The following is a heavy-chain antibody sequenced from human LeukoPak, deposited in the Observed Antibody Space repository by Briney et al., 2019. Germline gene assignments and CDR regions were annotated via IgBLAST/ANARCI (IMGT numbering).Heavy chain of an antibody. D-gene: IGHD3-22*01. J-gene: IGHJ4*02. CDR1: GGTFSSYT. CDR3: ARGTYYYDSSGHY. Sequence: ASVKVSCKASGGTFSSYTISWVRQAPGQGLEWMGRIIPILGIANYAQKFQGRVTITADKSTSTAYMELSSLRSEDTAVYYCARGTYYYDSSGHYWGQGTLVTVSS. CDR2: IIPILGIA. V-gene: IGHV1-69*02.